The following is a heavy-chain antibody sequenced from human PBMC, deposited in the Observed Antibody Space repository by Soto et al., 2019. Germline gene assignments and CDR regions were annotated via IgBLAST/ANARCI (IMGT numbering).Heavy chain of an antibody. D-gene: IGHD6-19*01. J-gene: IGHJ4*02. V-gene: IGHV3-15*07. CDR1: GFTFSNAW. CDR3: TPIAVAGYYYFDY. Sequence: PGGSLRLSCAASGFTFSNAWMNWVRQAPGKGLEWVGRIKSKTDGGTTDYAAPVKGRFTISRDDSKNTLYLQMNSLKTEDTAVYYCTPIAVAGYYYFDYGGKGTLVTVPS. CDR2: IKSKTDGGTT.